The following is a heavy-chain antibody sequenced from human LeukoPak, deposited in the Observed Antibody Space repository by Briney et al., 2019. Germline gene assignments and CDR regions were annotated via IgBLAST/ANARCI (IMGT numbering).Heavy chain of an antibody. CDR1: GFTFGSYA. Sequence: HAGGSLRLSCAASGFTFGSYAMHWVRQAPGKGLEWVSAVSTGGSRTFYGDSVKGRFTISRDNSKNTVYLQMNSLRGEDTAVYYCAKDSPNYCSGTSCLNWFDPWGQGTLVTVSS. J-gene: IGHJ5*02. D-gene: IGHD2-2*01. V-gene: IGHV3-23*01. CDR3: AKDSPNYCSGTSCLNWFDP. CDR2: VSTGGSRT.